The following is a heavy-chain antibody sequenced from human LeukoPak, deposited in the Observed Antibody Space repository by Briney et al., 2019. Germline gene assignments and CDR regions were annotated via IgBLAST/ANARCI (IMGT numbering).Heavy chain of an antibody. CDR3: ARGVLTGFDY. V-gene: IGHV4-59*01. D-gene: IGHD3-9*01. CDR1: GGSISSYY. CDR2: IYYSGST. J-gene: IGHJ4*02. Sequence: SETLSLTCTVSGGSISSYYWSWIRQPPGKGLEWIGYIYYSGSTNYNPSLKSRVTISVDTSKNQFSLKLSSVTAADTAVYYCARGVLTGFDYWGQGTLVIVSS.